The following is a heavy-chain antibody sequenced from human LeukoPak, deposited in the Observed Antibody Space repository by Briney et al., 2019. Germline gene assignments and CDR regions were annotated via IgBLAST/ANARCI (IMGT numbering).Heavy chain of an antibody. CDR3: ATLVGATLYYFDY. V-gene: IGHV4-39*01. D-gene: IGHD1-26*01. CDR2: IYYSGST. J-gene: IGHJ4*02. Sequence: PSETLSLTCTVSGXSISSSSYYWGWIRQPPGKGLEWIGSIYYSGSTYYNPSLKSRVTISVDTSKNQFSLKLSSVTAADTAVYYCATLVGATLYYFDYWGQGTLVTVSS. CDR1: GXSISSSSYY.